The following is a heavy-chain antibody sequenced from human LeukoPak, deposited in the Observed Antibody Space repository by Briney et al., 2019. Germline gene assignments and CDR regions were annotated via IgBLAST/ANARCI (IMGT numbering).Heavy chain of an antibody. Sequence: ASVKVSCKASGYTFTSYGISWVRQAPGQGLEWMGWISAYNGNTNYAQKLQGRVTMTTDTSTSTAYMELRSLRSDDTAVYYCAGDRSYYDSSGYSNWGQGTLVTVSS. CDR1: GYTFTSYG. V-gene: IGHV1-18*01. CDR3: AGDRSYYDSSGYSN. D-gene: IGHD3-22*01. CDR2: ISAYNGNT. J-gene: IGHJ4*02.